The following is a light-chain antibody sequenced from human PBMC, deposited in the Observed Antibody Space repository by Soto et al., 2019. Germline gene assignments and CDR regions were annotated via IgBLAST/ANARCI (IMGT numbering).Light chain of an antibody. CDR1: QSVNTN. CDR3: QQYNNWPPVT. V-gene: IGKV3-15*01. Sequence: EIVMTQSPATLSVSPGERATLSCRTSQSVNTNLAWYQQKPGQAPRLLIYGASTRATGIPARFSGSGSGTEFTLTISSLQSEDFAVYYCQQYNNWPPVTFGQGTKVEIK. J-gene: IGKJ1*01. CDR2: GAS.